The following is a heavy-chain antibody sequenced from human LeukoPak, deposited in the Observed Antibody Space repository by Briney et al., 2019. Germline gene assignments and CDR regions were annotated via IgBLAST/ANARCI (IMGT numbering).Heavy chain of an antibody. CDR3: ARAYSSGWVAYFDY. V-gene: IGHV1-69*04. D-gene: IGHD6-19*01. J-gene: IGHJ4*02. CDR1: GGTFSSYA. Sequence: APVKVSCKASGGTFSSYAISWVRQAPGQGLEWMGRIIPILGIANYAQKFQGRVTITADKSTSTAYMELSSLRSEDTAVYYCARAYSSGWVAYFDYWGQGTLVTVSS. CDR2: IIPILGIA.